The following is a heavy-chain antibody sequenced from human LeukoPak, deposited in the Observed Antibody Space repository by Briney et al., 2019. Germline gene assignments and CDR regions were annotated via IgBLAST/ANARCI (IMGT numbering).Heavy chain of an antibody. J-gene: IGHJ6*04. CDR3: AELGITMIGGV. V-gene: IGHV3-48*03. CDR2: ISSSGSTI. CDR1: GFTFSSYE. Sequence: GGSLSLSCAASGFTFSSYEMNWVRQAPGKGLEWVSYISSSGSTIYYADSVKGRFTISRDNAKNSLYLQMNSLRAEGTAVYYCAELGITMIGGVWGKGTTVTISS. D-gene: IGHD3-10*02.